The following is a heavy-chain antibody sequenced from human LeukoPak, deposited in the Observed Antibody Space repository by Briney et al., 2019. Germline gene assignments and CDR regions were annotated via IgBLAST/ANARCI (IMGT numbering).Heavy chain of an antibody. D-gene: IGHD3-16*01. J-gene: IGHJ5*02. CDR2: IYHSGST. CDR3: AREGVSWFDP. Sequence: SETLSLTCTVSGVSISSGGYYWSWLRQPPGKGLEWIGYIYHSGSTYYNPSLKSRVTISVDRSKNQFSLKLSSVTAADTAVYYCAREGVSWFDPWGQGTLVTVSS. V-gene: IGHV4-30-2*01. CDR1: GVSISSGGYY.